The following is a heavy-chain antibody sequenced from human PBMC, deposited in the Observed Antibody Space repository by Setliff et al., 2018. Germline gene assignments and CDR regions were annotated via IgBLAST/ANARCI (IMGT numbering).Heavy chain of an antibody. CDR2: IYTSGST. V-gene: IGHV4-61*09. D-gene: IGHD2-2*01. Sequence: LSLTCTVSGGSISSGSYYWSWIRQPAGKGLEWIGHIYTSGSTNYXPXLKSRVTISVDTSKNQFSLKLSSVTAADTAVYYCATNPYQLLNFDYWGQGTLVTV. CDR3: ATNPYQLLNFDY. J-gene: IGHJ4*02. CDR1: GGSISSGSYY.